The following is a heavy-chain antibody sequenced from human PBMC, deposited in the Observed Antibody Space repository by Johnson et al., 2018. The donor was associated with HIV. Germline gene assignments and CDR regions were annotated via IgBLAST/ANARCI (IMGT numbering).Heavy chain of an antibody. CDR1: GFTFSSYD. CDR3: ARIRPADWGVNDAFDI. J-gene: IGHJ3*02. D-gene: IGHD7-27*01. Sequence: QVQLVESGGGLVQPGGSLRLSCAASGFTFSSYDMHWVRQATGKGLEWVSAISFDGSNKYQADSVKGRFTISRDNVQNSLSLQMNSLRAEDTAVYYCARIRPADWGVNDAFDIWGQGTMVTVSS. CDR2: ISFDGSNK. V-gene: IGHV3-30*03.